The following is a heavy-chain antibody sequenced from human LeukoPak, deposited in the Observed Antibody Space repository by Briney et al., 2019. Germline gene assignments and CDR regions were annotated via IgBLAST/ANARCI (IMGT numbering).Heavy chain of an antibody. CDR2: IYSGGST. J-gene: IGHJ3*02. Sequence: GGSLRLSCAASGFTFSDSYMTWIRQAPGKGLEWVSIIYSGGSTFYADSVKGRFTISRDNSKNTLYLQMNSLRAEDTAVYYCARGGSYLSAFDIWGQGTMVTVSS. V-gene: IGHV3-53*01. CDR3: ARGGSYLSAFDI. CDR1: GFTFSDSY. D-gene: IGHD1-26*01.